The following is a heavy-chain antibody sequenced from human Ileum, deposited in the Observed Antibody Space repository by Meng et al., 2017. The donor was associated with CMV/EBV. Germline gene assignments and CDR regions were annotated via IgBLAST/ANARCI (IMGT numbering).Heavy chain of an antibody. Sequence: GGSLRPSCKGSGYSFTSYWTGWVRQMPGKGLEWMGIIYPGDSDTRYSPSLQGQVTISADKSISTAYLQWSSLKASDTAMYYCARHSMYDSSGFDYWGQGTLVTVSS. CDR1: GYSFTSYW. CDR2: IYPGDSDT. V-gene: IGHV5-51*01. J-gene: IGHJ4*02. CDR3: ARHSMYDSSGFDY. D-gene: IGHD3-22*01.